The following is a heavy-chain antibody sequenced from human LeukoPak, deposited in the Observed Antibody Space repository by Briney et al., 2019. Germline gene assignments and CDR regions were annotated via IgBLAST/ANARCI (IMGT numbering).Heavy chain of an antibody. CDR3: AKYRTTIVPPRNFDY. D-gene: IGHD4/OR15-4a*01. J-gene: IGHJ4*02. CDR1: GFSFSNFA. Sequence: GGSLRLSCAASGFSFSNFAMIWVRQAPGRGLEWVSAIGADGINIHYADSVKGRFTISRDSSKNALYLQMNSLRSDDTAVYYCAKYRTTIVPPRNFDYWGQGTLVTVSS. V-gene: IGHV3-23*01. CDR2: IGADGINI.